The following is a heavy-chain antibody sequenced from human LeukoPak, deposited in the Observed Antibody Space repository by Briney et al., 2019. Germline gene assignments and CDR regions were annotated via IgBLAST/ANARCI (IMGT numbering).Heavy chain of an antibody. J-gene: IGHJ5*02. CDR3: ARDSHNWNYSGFDP. D-gene: IGHD1-7*01. V-gene: IGHV1-2*02. CDR2: INPNSGGT. Sequence: VSVKVSCKASGYTFTGYYMHWVRQAPGQGLEWMGWINPNSGGTNYAQKFQGRVTMTRDTSISTAYMELSRLRSDDTAVYYCARDSHNWNYSGFDPWGQGTLVTVSS. CDR1: GYTFTGYY.